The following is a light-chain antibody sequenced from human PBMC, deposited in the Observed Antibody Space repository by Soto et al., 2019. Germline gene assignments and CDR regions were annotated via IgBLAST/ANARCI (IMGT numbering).Light chain of an antibody. Sequence: QSVLTQPASVSGSPGQSITISCTGTSSDVGNYNLVSWYQQHPGKAPKLMIYEVSKRPSGVSNRFSGSKSGNTASLTISGLQAEDEADYYCCSYAGSSNFLVFGGGTKVTVL. CDR3: CSYAGSSNFLV. J-gene: IGLJ2*01. CDR1: SSDVGNYNL. CDR2: EVS. V-gene: IGLV2-23*02.